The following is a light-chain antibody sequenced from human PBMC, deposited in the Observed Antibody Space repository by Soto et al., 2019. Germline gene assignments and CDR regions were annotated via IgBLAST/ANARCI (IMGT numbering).Light chain of an antibody. CDR2: DAS. J-gene: IGKJ4*01. V-gene: IGKV1-13*02. Sequence: IQLTQSPSSLSASVGDRVTITCRAGQDIGSALAWYQQRPGKAPKLLLYDASNLEAGVPSRFSGSGSGSDFTLTITCLRPEDCPNYYCQQFNAFPLTFGGGTKVQIK. CDR3: QQFNAFPLT. CDR1: QDIGSA.